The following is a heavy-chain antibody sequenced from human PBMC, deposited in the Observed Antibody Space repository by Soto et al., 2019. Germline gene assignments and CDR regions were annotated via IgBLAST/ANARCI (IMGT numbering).Heavy chain of an antibody. CDR1: GYTFTSYG. CDR3: ARDPSYYGMDV. J-gene: IGHJ6*02. Sequence: ASVKVSCKASGYTFTSYGISWVRQAPGQGLEWMGWISAYNGNTNYAQKLQGRVTMTTDTSTSTAYMELRSLTSEDTAVYYCARDPSYYGMDVWGQGTTVTVSS. V-gene: IGHV1-18*01. CDR2: ISAYNGNT.